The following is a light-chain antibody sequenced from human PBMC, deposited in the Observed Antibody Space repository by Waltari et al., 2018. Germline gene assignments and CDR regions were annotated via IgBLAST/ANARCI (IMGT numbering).Light chain of an antibody. CDR1: KLGEKF. J-gene: IGLJ1*01. Sequence: SYELTQPSSVSVSPGETVSITCSGDKLGEKFVSWYQLRPAQSPVVVIYEDSKRPSGVPGRFSGSNSGNTATLTISGTQAMDEADYYCQTWDSRNAVFGSATKVTVL. CDR3: QTWDSRNAV. CDR2: EDS. V-gene: IGLV3-1*01.